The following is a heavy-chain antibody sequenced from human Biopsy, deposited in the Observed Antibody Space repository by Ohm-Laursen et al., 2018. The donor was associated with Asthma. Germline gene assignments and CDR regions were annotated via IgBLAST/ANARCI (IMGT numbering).Heavy chain of an antibody. V-gene: IGHV4-30-2*01. J-gene: IGHJ4*02. CDR3: ARVKDGYNFDY. D-gene: IGHD5-24*01. Sequence: TLSLTCAVSGGSISSGGYSWSWIRQPPGKGLEWIGYIYHSGSTYYNPSLKSRVTISVDSSKNHFSLMLSSVTAADTAVYYCARVKDGYNFDYWGQGTLVTVSS. CDR1: GGSISSGGYS. CDR2: IYHSGST.